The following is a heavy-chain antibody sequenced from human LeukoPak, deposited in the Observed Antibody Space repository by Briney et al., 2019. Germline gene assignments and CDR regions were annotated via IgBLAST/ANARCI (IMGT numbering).Heavy chain of an antibody. V-gene: IGHV5-51*01. J-gene: IGHJ3*02. CDR2: IYPGGSDT. CDR3: ARWTTTVVVVVAATNAFDI. Sequence: GESLKISCKGFGYSFTSYWNGWVRQMPGKGLEWVGIIYPGGSDTRYSPSFQGQVTISADKSISTAYLQWSSLKASDTAMYYCARWTTTVVVVVAATNAFDIWGQGTMVTVSS. D-gene: IGHD2-15*01. CDR1: GYSFTSYW.